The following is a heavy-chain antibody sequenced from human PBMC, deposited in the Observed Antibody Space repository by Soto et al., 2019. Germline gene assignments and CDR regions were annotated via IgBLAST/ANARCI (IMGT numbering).Heavy chain of an antibody. CDR1: GFTFSSYG. D-gene: IGHD2-15*01. V-gene: IGHV3-30*18. Sequence: GGSLRLSCAASGFTFSSYGMHWVRQAPGKGLEWVAVISYDGSNKYYADSVKGRFTISRDNSKNTLYLQMNSLRAEDTAVYYCAKGPSGYCSGGSCYSEYFQRWGQGTLVTVSS. CDR2: ISYDGSNK. CDR3: AKGPSGYCSGGSCYSEYFQR. J-gene: IGHJ1*01.